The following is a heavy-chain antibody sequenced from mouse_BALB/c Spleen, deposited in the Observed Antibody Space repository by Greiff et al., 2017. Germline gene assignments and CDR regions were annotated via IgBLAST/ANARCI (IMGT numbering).Heavy chain of an antibody. J-gene: IGHJ1*01. Sequence: VKLMESGAELVRPGASVTLSCKASGYTFTDYEMHWVKQTPVHGLEWIGAIDPETGGTAYNQKFKGKATLTADKSSSTAYMELRSLTSEDSAVYYCTRDRSYWYLDVWGAGTTVTVSS. CDR3: TRDRSYWYLDV. CDR2: IDPETGGT. V-gene: IGHV1-15*01. CDR1: GYTFTDYE. D-gene: IGHD2-14*01.